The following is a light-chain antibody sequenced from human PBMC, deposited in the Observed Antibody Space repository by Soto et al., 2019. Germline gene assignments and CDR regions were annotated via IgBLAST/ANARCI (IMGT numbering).Light chain of an antibody. V-gene: IGKV3-11*01. J-gene: IGKJ4*01. Sequence: EIVLTQSPATLSLSPGERATLTFRASQSVSSHLAWYQQKPGQAPRLLIYDASTRATGIPARFSGSGSGTDFTLTISRLEPEDSAVYYCQQRSNWPTFGGGTKVDIK. CDR3: QQRSNWPT. CDR1: QSVSSH. CDR2: DAS.